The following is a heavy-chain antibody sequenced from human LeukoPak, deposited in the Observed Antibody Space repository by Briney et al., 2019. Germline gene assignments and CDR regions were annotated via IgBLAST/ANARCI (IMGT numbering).Heavy chain of an antibody. V-gene: IGHV3-74*01. CDR1: GFTFSDYY. Sequence: PGGSLRLSCAASGFTFSDYYMSWIRQAPGKGLVWVSRINNDGSSTIYADSVRGRFTISRDNAKNTLYLQMNGLRAEDTSVYFCARSSYPYYFDYWGQGTLVTVSS. J-gene: IGHJ4*02. D-gene: IGHD3-10*01. CDR2: INNDGSST. CDR3: ARSSYPYYFDY.